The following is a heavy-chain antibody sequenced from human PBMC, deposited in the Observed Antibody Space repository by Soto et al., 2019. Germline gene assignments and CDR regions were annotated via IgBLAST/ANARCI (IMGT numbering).Heavy chain of an antibody. J-gene: IGHJ4*01. D-gene: IGHD2-21*02. CDR2: ISYDGSNK. V-gene: IGHV3-30-3*01. CDR3: ARDWGIVVVTDILDD. Sequence: GGSLRLSCAASGFTFSIYAMHWVRQSPGKGLEWVAVISYDGSNKYYADSVKGRFTISRDNSKNTLYLQMNSLRAEDTAVYYCARDWGIVVVTDILDDRGNGHLVTGSX. CDR1: GFTFSIYA.